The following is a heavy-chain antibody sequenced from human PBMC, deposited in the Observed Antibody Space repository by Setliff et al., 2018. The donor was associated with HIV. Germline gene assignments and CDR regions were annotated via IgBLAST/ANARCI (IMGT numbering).Heavy chain of an antibody. CDR2: ISDSATT. J-gene: IGHJ6*03. V-gene: IGHV4-39*07. Sequence: PSETLSLTCTVSGDSISSHYWVWIRQSPGKGLEWIGTRISDSATTSVNPSLKSRVTISLDTSKKQFSLKVISVTAADTAIYYCARGKHDFSNYGSSDYFYYMDVWGKGTTVTVSS. CDR3: ARGKHDFSNYGSSDYFYYMDV. D-gene: IGHD4-4*01. CDR1: GDSISSHY.